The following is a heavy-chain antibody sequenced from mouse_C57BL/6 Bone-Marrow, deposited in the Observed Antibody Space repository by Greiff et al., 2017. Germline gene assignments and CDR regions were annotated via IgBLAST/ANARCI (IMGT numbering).Heavy chain of an antibody. J-gene: IGHJ1*03. CDR3: ARGGGYYDWYFDV. D-gene: IGHD2-3*01. CDR1: GYSFTGYY. Sequence: VQLKESGPELVKPGASVKISCKASGYSFTGYYMNWVKQSPEKSLEWIGEINPSTGGTTYNQKFKAKATLTVDKSSSTAYMQLKSLTSEDSAVYYCARGGGYYDWYFDVWGTGTTVTVSS. V-gene: IGHV1-42*01. CDR2: INPSTGGT.